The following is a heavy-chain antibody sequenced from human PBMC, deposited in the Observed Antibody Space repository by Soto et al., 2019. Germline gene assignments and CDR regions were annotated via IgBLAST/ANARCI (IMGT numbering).Heavy chain of an antibody. CDR1: GYSFTSYW. CDR2: IDPSDSYT. Sequence: GESLKISFKGSGYSFTSYWISWVRQMPGKGLEWMGRIDPSDSYTNYSPSFQGHVTISADKSISTAYLQWSSLKASDTAMYYCARHEGELLPNDAFDIWGQGTMVTVSS. J-gene: IGHJ3*02. D-gene: IGHD1-26*01. CDR3: ARHEGELLPNDAFDI. V-gene: IGHV5-10-1*01.